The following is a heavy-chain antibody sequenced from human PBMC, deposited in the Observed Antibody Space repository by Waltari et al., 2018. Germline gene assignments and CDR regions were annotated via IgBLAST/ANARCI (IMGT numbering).Heavy chain of an antibody. CDR1: GLTFTRYW. CDR3: ARTGDDY. J-gene: IGHJ4*02. CDR2: INQGGSDK. D-gene: IGHD1-1*01. Sequence: EVQLVESGGGLVQPGGSLRLSCAASGLTFTRYWMSWVRQAPGMGWECLANINQGGSDKNYVDSVKGRFTISRDNAKNSLYLQMNSLRAEDTAVYYCARTGDDYWGQGTLVTVSS. V-gene: IGHV3-7*03.